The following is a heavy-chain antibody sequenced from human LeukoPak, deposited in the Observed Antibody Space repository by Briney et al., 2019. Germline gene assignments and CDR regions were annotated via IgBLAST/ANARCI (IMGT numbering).Heavy chain of an antibody. V-gene: IGHV1-24*01. D-gene: IGHD6-19*01. CDR2: FDPEDGET. Sequence: ASVNVSCKVSVYTLTELSMHCVRQAPGKGLEWMGGFDPEDGETIYAQKFQGRVTMTEDTSTDTAYMELSSLRSEDTAVYYCATGPTYSSGWYGPFDYWGQGTLVTVCS. CDR1: VYTLTELS. J-gene: IGHJ4*02. CDR3: ATGPTYSSGWYGPFDY.